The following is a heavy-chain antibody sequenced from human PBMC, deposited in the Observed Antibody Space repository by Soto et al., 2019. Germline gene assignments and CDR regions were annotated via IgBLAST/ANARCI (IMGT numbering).Heavy chain of an antibody. J-gene: IGHJ6*02. CDR2: IIDSGGST. V-gene: IGHV3-23*01. Sequence: PGGSLRLSCAASGFTFSSYAMSWVRQAPGKGLEWVSDIIDSGGSTYYADSVKGRFTISRDNSKSTLYLQMNSLRAEDTALYYSAKGRSYYYYYGVDVWGQGTTVTVSS. CDR1: GFTFSSYA. CDR3: AKGRSYYYYYGVDV.